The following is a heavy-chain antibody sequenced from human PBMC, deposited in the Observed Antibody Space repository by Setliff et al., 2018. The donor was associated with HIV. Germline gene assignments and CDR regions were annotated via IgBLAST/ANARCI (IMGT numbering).Heavy chain of an antibody. V-gene: IGHV4-31*03. J-gene: IGHJ4*02. D-gene: IGHD2-2*01. CDR2: IYYSGNP. Sequence: SETLSLTCTVSGGSISSGYYCWSWIRQHPGKGLEWIGYIYYSGNPFYNPSLRSRVTISLDTSQNQFSLKLSSVTAADTAVYYCARGFDYAQRPPLYYFDYWGQGTLVTV. CDR3: ARGFDYAQRPPLYYFDY. CDR1: GGSISSGYYC.